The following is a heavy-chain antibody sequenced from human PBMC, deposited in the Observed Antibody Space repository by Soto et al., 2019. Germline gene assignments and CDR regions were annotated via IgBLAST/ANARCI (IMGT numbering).Heavy chain of an antibody. CDR1: GYTFTGYY. D-gene: IGHD2-2*01. Sequence: ASVKPSCKASGYTFTGYYMHWVRQAPGQGLEWMGWINPNSGGTNYAQKFQGWVTMTWDTSISTAYMDLNRLTSDDTAVYYCARAGLVVVPAARDSSFDYWGQGTLVTVSS. V-gene: IGHV1-2*04. J-gene: IGHJ4*01. CDR3: ARAGLVVVPAARDSSFDY. CDR2: INPNSGGT.